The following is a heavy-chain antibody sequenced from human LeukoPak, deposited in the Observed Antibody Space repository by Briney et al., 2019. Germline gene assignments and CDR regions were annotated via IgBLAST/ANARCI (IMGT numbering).Heavy chain of an antibody. V-gene: IGHV1-2*02. CDR1: GYTFTGYY. CDR2: INPNSGGT. D-gene: IGHD2-15*01. J-gene: IGHJ6*03. CDR3: ARDGDIVVVVEHDTNYYYYMDV. Sequence: ASVKVSCKASGYTFTGYYMHWVRQAPGHGLEWMGWINPNSGGTNYAQKFQGRVTMTRDTSISTTYMELSRLRSDDTAVYYCARDGDIVVVVEHDTNYYYYMDVWGKGTTVTISS.